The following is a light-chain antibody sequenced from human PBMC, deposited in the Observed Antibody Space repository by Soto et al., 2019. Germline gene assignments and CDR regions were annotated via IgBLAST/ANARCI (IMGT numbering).Light chain of an antibody. Sequence: SYELTQPSSLSVSPGQTAMITCSGDVLAKKYARWFQQKPGQAPVLVIYKDTERPSGIPERFSGSSSATTVTLTISGAQVEDEADYYCYSAADTNLVFGGGTQLTVL. CDR3: YSAADTNLV. J-gene: IGLJ2*01. CDR2: KDT. CDR1: VLAKKY. V-gene: IGLV3-27*01.